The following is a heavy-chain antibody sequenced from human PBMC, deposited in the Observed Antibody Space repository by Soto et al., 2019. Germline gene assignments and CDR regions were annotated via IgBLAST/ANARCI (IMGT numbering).Heavy chain of an antibody. CDR1: GGSISNYY. CDR2: IYYSGRT. CDR3: ARHPTVTEYYFDY. Sequence: SETLSLTCIVSGGSISNYYWSWIRQPPGKGLEWIGYIYYSGRTNYNPSLKSRVTISVDTSKNQFSLKLTSVTAADTAVYYCARHPTVTEYYFDYWGQGTLVTVSS. J-gene: IGHJ4*02. D-gene: IGHD4-17*01. V-gene: IGHV4-59*08.